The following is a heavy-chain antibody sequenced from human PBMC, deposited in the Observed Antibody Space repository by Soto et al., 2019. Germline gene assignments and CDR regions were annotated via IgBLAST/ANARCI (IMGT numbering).Heavy chain of an antibody. CDR2: IIPIFGTA. J-gene: IGHJ5*02. Sequence: QVQLVQSGAEVKKPGSSVKVSCKASGGTFSSYAISWVRQAPGQGLEWMGGIIPIFGTANYAQKFQGRVTITAVESTRTAYMELSSLRSEDTAVYYCARGGREGSGSYYSRFDPWGQGTLVTVSS. CDR3: ARGGREGSGSYYSRFDP. CDR1: GGTFSSYA. D-gene: IGHD3-10*01. V-gene: IGHV1-69*01.